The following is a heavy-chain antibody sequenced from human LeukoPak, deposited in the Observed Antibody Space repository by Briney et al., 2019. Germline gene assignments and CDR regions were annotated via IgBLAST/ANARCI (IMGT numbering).Heavy chain of an antibody. V-gene: IGHV5-51*01. CDR2: IYPGDSDT. CDR1: GYIFTSYW. Sequence: GESLKISCKGSGYIFTSYWIGWVRQMPGKGLEWMGIIYPGDSDTRYSPSFQGQVTISADKSISTAYLQWSSLKASDTAMYYCARQGVVVPAAINYYYGMDVWGQGTTVTVSS. CDR3: ARQGVVVPAAINYYYGMDV. D-gene: IGHD2-2*02. J-gene: IGHJ6*02.